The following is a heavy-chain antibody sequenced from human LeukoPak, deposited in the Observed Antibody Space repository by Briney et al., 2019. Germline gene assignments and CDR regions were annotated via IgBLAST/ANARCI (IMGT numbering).Heavy chain of an antibody. Sequence: PSETLSLTCTVSGGSISSYYWSWIRQPAGKGLEWIGRIHTSGGTDYNPSLKSRVTVSEDTSKNQFSLKLSSVSAADTAVYYCAKDRGDGHNSGYFVHWGQGTLVTVSS. CDR3: AKDRGDGHNSGYFVH. D-gene: IGHD5-24*01. CDR1: GGSISSYY. V-gene: IGHV4-4*07. CDR2: IHTSGGT. J-gene: IGHJ4*02.